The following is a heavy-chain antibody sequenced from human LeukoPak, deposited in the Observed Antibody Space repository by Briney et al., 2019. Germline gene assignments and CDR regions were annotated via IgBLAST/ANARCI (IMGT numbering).Heavy chain of an antibody. CDR3: ARMSWVTGASGGRFDP. Sequence: SVTVSCKSSGGTFSSYAFSWVRQAPGQGLEWMGGIIPVFGTENYAQKFQGRVTITAGKSTSTAYMELSSLRSEDTAVYYCARMSWVTGASGGRFDPWGQGTLVTVSS. CDR2: IIPVFGTE. J-gene: IGHJ5*02. CDR1: GGTFSSYA. D-gene: IGHD1-20*01. V-gene: IGHV1-69*06.